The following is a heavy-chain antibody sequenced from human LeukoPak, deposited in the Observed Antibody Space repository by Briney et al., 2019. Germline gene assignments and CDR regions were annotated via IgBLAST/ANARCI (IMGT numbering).Heavy chain of an antibody. CDR1: KFAFSSYA. V-gene: IGHV3-23*01. D-gene: IGHD1-26*01. Sequence: GGYLRLSCAASKFAFSSYAMSWVRQAPGKGLEWVSAISGGGGNTYYADSVKGRFTISRDNSKNTLYLQMNSLRAEDTAVYYCGKNRYSGSLSPFDIWGQGTMVTVSS. J-gene: IGHJ3*02. CDR3: GKNRYSGSLSPFDI. CDR2: ISGGGGNT.